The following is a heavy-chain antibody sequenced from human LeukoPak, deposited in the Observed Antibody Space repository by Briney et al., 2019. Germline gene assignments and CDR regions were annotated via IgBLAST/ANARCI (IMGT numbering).Heavy chain of an antibody. CDR1: GYTFTSYD. Sequence: GASVKVSCKASGYTFTSYDINWVRQATGQGLEWMGWMNPNSGNTGYAQKFQGRVTMTEDTSTDTAYMELSSLRSEDTAVYYCVRDLGGGVDHWGQGTLVTVSS. J-gene: IGHJ4*02. D-gene: IGHD3-16*01. V-gene: IGHV1-8*02. CDR2: MNPNSGNT. CDR3: VRDLGGGVDH.